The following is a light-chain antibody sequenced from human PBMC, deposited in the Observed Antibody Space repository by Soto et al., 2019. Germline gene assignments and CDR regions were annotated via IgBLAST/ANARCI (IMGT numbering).Light chain of an antibody. J-gene: IGKJ4*01. CDR3: QQFQKWPLT. V-gene: IGKV3-15*01. CDR2: GSS. Sequence: EIVMTQSPATVSVSPGERATLSCRASESARSNLAWYQQKPGQAPRLLIYGSSTRATGIPARFSGSGSGTEFTLTISSLQSEDFAVYYCQQFQKWPLTFGGGTNVEIK. CDR1: ESARSN.